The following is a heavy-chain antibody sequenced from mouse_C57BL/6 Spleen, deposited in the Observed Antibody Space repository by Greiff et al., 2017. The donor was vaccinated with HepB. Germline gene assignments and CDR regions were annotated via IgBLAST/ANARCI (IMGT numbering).Heavy chain of an antibody. CDR2: IDPNSGGT. J-gene: IGHJ4*01. D-gene: IGHD2-4*01. CDR3: ARSRIYYDHYYAMDY. Sequence: QSCKASGYTFTSYWMHWVKQRPGRGLEWIGRIDPNSGGTKYNEKFKSKATLTVDKPSSTAYMQLSSLTSEDSAVYYCARSRIYYDHYYAMDYWGQGTSVTVSS. CDR1: GYTFTSYW. V-gene: IGHV1-72*01.